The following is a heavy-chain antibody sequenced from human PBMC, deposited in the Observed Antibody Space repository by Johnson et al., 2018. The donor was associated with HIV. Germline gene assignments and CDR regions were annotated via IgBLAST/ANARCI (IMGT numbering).Heavy chain of an antibody. CDR1: GFTFSNAW. V-gene: IGHV3-15*01. J-gene: IGHJ3*02. D-gene: IGHD2-15*01. CDR3: ARDLAALNAFDI. Sequence: VQLVESGGGLVKPGGSLRLSCAASGFTFSNAWMTWVRQAPGKGLEWVGRIKSKTDGGTTEYAAPVKGRFTISRDDSKNSLYVQINSLRAEDTAVYYCARDLAALNAFDIWGQGTMVTVSS. CDR2: IKSKTDGGTT.